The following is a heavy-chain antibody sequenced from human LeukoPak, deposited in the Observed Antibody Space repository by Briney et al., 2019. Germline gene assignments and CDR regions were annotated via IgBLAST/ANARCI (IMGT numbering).Heavy chain of an antibody. CDR1: GYTFTSYG. CDR3: ARALVDGNYYDSSGYADY. CDR2: ISAYNGNT. V-gene: IGHV1-18*01. D-gene: IGHD3-22*01. J-gene: IGHJ4*02. Sequence: ASVKASCKASGYTFTSYGISWVRQAPGQGLEWMGWISAYNGNTNYAQKLQGRVTMTTDTSTSTAYMELRSLRSDDTAVYYCARALVDGNYYDSSGYADYWGQGTLVTVSS.